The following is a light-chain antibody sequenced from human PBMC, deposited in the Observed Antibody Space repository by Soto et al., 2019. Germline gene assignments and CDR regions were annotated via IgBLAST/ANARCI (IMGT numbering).Light chain of an antibody. J-gene: IGLJ2*01. CDR3: SSYTTSASII. Sequence: QSALTQPASVAGSPGQSLAIPCTGSSSDIGTYRYVSWYQQHPGKAPRLVLFDVNRRPSGVSDRFSGDKSGSTASLTISGLQAEDEAYYYCSSYTTSASIIFGGGTKVTVL. CDR1: SSDIGTYRY. CDR2: DVN. V-gene: IGLV2-14*03.